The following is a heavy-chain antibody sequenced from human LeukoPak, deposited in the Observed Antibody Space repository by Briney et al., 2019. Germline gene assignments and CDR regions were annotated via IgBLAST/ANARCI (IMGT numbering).Heavy chain of an antibody. CDR1: GGSISSYY. Sequence: SATLSLTCTVSGGSISSYYWSWIRQPPGKGLEWIGYIYYSGSTNYNPSLKSRVTISVDTSKNQFSLKLSSVTTADTAVYYCARSPDRCGGDCYPPPIDYWGQGTLVTVSS. D-gene: IGHD2-21*02. CDR2: IYYSGST. V-gene: IGHV4-59*01. CDR3: ARSPDRCGGDCYPPPIDY. J-gene: IGHJ4*02.